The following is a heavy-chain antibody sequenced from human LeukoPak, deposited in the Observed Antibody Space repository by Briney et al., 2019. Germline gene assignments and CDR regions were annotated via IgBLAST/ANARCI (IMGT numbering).Heavy chain of an antibody. V-gene: IGHV4-34*01. CDR1: GGSFSGYY. D-gene: IGHD4-23*01. Sequence: PSETLSLTCAVYGGSFSGYYWSWIRQPPGKGPEWIGEINHSGSANYNPSLKSRVTISVDTSKNQFSLKLSSVTAADTAVYYCARNYGGNSIYNWFDPWGQGTLVTVSS. CDR2: INHSGSA. CDR3: ARNYGGNSIYNWFDP. J-gene: IGHJ5*02.